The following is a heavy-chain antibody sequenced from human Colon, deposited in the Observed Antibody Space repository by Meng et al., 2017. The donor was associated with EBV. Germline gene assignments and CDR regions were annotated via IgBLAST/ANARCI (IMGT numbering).Heavy chain of an antibody. V-gene: IGHV4-4*02. CDR3: ARVGAYCGGDCYHPR. Sequence: QVQLQGCGQGLVKPSGTLSRTCAVSGGSRSSRNWWSWVRPPPGKGLEWIGEIYHSGSTNYNPSLKSRVTISIDESKNQFSLRLSSVTAADTAVYYCARVGAYCGGDCYHPRWGQGTLVTVSS. J-gene: IGHJ4*02. CDR1: GGSRSSRNW. CDR2: IYHSGST. D-gene: IGHD2-21*02.